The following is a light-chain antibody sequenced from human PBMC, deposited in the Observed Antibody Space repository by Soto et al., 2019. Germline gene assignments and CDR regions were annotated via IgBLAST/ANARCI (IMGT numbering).Light chain of an antibody. J-gene: IGKJ4*01. CDR1: QTLRTW. V-gene: IGKV1-5*01. Sequence: DIPMTQSPATLSASVGDRVTITCRASQTLRTWLAWYQQKPGKAPKLLIYDVSILQSGVPSRFSGSGSGTEITLSISSLQPDDFATYYCQQYNGYPLTFGGGTKVEFK. CDR3: QQYNGYPLT. CDR2: DVS.